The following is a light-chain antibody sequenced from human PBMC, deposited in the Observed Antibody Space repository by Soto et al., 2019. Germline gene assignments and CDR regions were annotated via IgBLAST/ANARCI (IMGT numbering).Light chain of an antibody. CDR3: TSYTSSTTLYV. Sequence: QSALTQPASVSGSPGQSITISCTGTSSDVGYYNYVSWYQQHPGKAPKLMIYEVSNRPSGISNRFSGSKSGTTASLTISGLQAEDEADYYFTSYTSSTTLYVFGTGTKVTVL. V-gene: IGLV2-14*01. J-gene: IGLJ1*01. CDR1: SSDVGYYNY. CDR2: EVS.